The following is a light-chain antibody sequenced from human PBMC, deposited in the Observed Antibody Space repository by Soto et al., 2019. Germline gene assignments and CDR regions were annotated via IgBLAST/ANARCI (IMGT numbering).Light chain of an antibody. V-gene: IGLV1-40*01. J-gene: IGLJ3*02. Sequence: QSVLTQTPSVSGAPGQRVTISCTGSSSNIGAGYDVHWYQQLPGAAPKLLIFGNTNRPSGVPDRFSGSRSGTSASLAISGLHAEDEADYYCQSYDSTLSGGLFGGGTKLTVL. CDR2: GNT. CDR3: QSYDSTLSGGL. CDR1: SSNIGAGYD.